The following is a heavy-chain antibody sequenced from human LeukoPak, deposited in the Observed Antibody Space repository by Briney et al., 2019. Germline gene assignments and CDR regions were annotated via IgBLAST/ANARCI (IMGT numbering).Heavy chain of an antibody. CDR3: ARDLTEYCSGGSCRGAFDI. D-gene: IGHD2-15*01. Sequence: PGGSLRLSCAASGFTFSDYYMSWIRQAPGKGLEWVSYISSSGSTIYYADSVKGRFTISRDNAKNSLYLQMNSLRAEDTAVYYCARDLTEYCSGGSCRGAFDIWGQGTMVTVSS. CDR2: ISSSGSTI. CDR1: GFTFSDYY. V-gene: IGHV3-11*04. J-gene: IGHJ3*02.